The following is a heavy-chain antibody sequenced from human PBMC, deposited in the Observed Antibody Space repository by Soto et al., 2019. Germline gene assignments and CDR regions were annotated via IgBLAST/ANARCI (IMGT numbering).Heavy chain of an antibody. CDR2: INPSGGST. D-gene: IGHD3-9*01. J-gene: IGHJ6*02. V-gene: IGHV1-46*01. CDR3: ARVRSYDILTGRYGMDV. CDR1: GYTFTSYY. Sequence: QVQLVQSGAEVKKPGASVKVSCKASGYTFTSYYMHWVRQAPGQGLEWMGIINPSGGSTSYAQKFQGRVTMTRDTSTSTVYMELSSLRSEDTAVYYCARVRSYDILTGRYGMDVWGQGTTVTVSS.